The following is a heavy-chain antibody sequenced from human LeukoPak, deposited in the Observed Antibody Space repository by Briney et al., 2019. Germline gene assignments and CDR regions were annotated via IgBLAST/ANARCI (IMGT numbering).Heavy chain of an antibody. CDR2: ISGSSGHT. J-gene: IGHJ4*02. V-gene: IGHV3-23*01. D-gene: IGHD1-26*01. Sequence: GGSLRLSCAASGLTFSSYAMSWVRQAPGKGLEWVSAISGSSGHTYYADSVKGRFTISRDDSKNTLYLQMNSLRAEDTAVYYCAKDLGRYRNNYFDYWGQGTLVTVSS. CDR3: AKDLGRYRNNYFDY. CDR1: GLTFSSYA.